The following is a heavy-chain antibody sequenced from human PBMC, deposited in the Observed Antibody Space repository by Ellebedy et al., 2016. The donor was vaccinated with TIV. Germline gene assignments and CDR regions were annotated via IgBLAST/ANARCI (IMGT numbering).Heavy chain of an antibody. J-gene: IGHJ2*01. Sequence: GESLKISCAASGFTVSGNHMSWVRQAPGKGLEWISVIYTGGTTHSAYAASVKGRFTISRDNSKNTLSLQMHSLRSEDTAVYYCARDSDSSSWYDWYFDLWGRGTLVTVSS. CDR3: ARDSDSSSWYDWYFDL. CDR2: IYTGGTT. V-gene: IGHV3-66*01. D-gene: IGHD6-13*01. CDR1: GFTVSGNH.